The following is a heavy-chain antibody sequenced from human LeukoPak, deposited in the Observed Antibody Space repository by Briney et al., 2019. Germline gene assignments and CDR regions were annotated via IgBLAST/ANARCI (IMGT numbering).Heavy chain of an antibody. CDR3: ARDVGYNWLEIDY. J-gene: IGHJ4*02. Sequence: GGSLRLSCATSGYSFSSYGMQWVRQAPGKGLEWVAVIWYDGSKKYYADSVKGRFTISRDDSKNTLYLQMNSLRVEDTAVYYCARDVGYNWLEIDYWGQGTLVTVSS. D-gene: IGHD5-24*01. CDR2: IWYDGSKK. CDR1: GYSFSSYG. V-gene: IGHV3-33*01.